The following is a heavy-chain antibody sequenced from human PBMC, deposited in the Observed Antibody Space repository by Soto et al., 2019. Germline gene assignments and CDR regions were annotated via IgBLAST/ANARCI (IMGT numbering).Heavy chain of an antibody. CDR2: IYYSGST. CDR3: ARLLTHYDILTGYYMMGYFDY. D-gene: IGHD3-9*01. J-gene: IGHJ4*02. CDR1: GGSISSYY. V-gene: IGHV4-59*08. Sequence: SETLSLTCPVSGGSISSYYWSWIRQPPGKGLEWIGYIYYSGSTNYNPSLKSRVTISVDTSKNQFSLKLSSVTAADTAVYYCARLLTHYDILTGYYMMGYFDYWGQGTLVTVS.